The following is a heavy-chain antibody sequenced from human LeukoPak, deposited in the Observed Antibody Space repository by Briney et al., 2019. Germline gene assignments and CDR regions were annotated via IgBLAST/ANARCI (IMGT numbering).Heavy chain of an antibody. J-gene: IGHJ5*02. Sequence: GASVKVSCKASGYTFTDYGITWVRQATGQGLEWMGWMNPNSGNTGYAQKFQGRVTMTRNTSISTAYMELSSLRSEDTAVYYCATTLLGGLWYSSSWNNWFDPWGQGTLVTVSS. CDR1: GYTFTDYG. D-gene: IGHD6-13*01. CDR2: MNPNSGNT. CDR3: ATTLLGGLWYSSSWNNWFDP. V-gene: IGHV1-8*01.